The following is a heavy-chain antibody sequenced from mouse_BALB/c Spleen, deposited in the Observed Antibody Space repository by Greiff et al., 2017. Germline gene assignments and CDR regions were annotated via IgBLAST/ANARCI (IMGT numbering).Heavy chain of an antibody. CDR2: INPSNGGT. V-gene: IGHV1S81*02. J-gene: IGHJ1*01. CDR3: TRGVRRSWYFDV. D-gene: IGHD2-14*01. CDR1: GYTFTSYY. Sequence: QVQLKQSGADLVKPGASVKLSCKASGYTFTSYYMYWVKQRPGQGLEWIGEINPSNGGTNFNEKFKSKATLTVDKSSSTAYMQLSSLTSEDSAVYYCTRGVRRSWYFDVWGAGTTVTVSS.